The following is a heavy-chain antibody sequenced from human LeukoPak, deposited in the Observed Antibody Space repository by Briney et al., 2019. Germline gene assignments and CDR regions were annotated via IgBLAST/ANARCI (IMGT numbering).Heavy chain of an antibody. V-gene: IGHV3-7*01. CDR3: ARDRSRYFDWLFPADFDY. J-gene: IGHJ4*02. CDR2: IHQHGSKE. CDR1: GFNFRAYW. Sequence: GGSLRLSCTTSGFNFRAYWMGWVRQAPGKGLEWVANIHQHGSKENYLDSVKGRFTISRDNAKNSLYLQMNSLRAEDTAVYYCARDRSRYFDWLFPADFDYWGQGTLVTVSS. D-gene: IGHD3-9*01.